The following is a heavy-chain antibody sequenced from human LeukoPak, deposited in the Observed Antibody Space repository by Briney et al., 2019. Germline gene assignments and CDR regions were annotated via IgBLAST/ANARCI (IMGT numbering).Heavy chain of an antibody. Sequence: ASVKVSCKASGYTFTSYYMHWVRQAPGQGLEWMGIINPSGGSTSYAQKFQGRVTMTRDTSTSTVYMELSSLRSEDTVVYYCARDLVVVVTATPGFGYWGQGTLVTVSS. CDR3: ARDLVVVVTATPGFGY. CDR1: GYTFTSYY. D-gene: IGHD2-21*02. J-gene: IGHJ4*02. CDR2: INPSGGST. V-gene: IGHV1-46*01.